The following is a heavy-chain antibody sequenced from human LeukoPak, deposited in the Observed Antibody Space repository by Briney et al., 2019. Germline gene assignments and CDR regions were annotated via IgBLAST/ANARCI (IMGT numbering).Heavy chain of an antibody. D-gene: IGHD5-24*01. CDR3: ARGGDGCNHYYYYYYMDV. Sequence: GASVKVSCKASGGTFSSYAISWVRQAPGQGLEWMGGIIPIFGTANYAQKFQGRVTITTDESTSTAYMELSSLRSEDTAVYYCARGGDGCNHYYYYYYMDVWGKGTTVTVSS. CDR1: GGTFSSYA. V-gene: IGHV1-69*05. CDR2: IIPIFGTA. J-gene: IGHJ6*03.